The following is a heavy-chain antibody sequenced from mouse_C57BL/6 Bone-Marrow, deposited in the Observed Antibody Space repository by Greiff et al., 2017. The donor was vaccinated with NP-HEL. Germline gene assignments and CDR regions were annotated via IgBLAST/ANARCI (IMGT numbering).Heavy chain of an antibody. CDR2: IHPNSGST. J-gene: IGHJ2*01. D-gene: IGHD1-1*01. Sequence: VQLQQPGAELVKPGASVKLSCKASGFTFTSYCMHWVKQRPEQGLEWIGMIHPNSGSTNYNEKFKSKATLTVDKSSSTAYMQLSSLTSEDSAVYYCARSYGTSFDYWYQGNTITVTS. CDR1: GFTFTSYC. V-gene: IGHV1-64*01. CDR3: ARSYGTSFDY.